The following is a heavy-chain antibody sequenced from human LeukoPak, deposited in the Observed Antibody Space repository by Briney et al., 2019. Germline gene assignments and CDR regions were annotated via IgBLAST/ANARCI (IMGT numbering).Heavy chain of an antibody. CDR3: XRGXSXGFDFDS. V-gene: IGHV4-61*01. Sequence: PSETLSLTCDVSGVSINTCCYYWTWIRQPPGKGLEWIGYKYYSGSTRYNPSLRSRLTISLDSSKNQFSLRLTSVTAAYTAVDXCXRGXSXGFDFDSWGXGTLVIVSS. J-gene: IGHJ4*02. D-gene: IGHD3-10*01. CDR2: KYYSGST. CDR1: GVSINTCCYY.